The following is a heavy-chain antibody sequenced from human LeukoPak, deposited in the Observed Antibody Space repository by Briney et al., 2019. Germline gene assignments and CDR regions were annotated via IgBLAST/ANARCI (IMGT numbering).Heavy chain of an antibody. CDR2: IRYDGSNK. Sequence: GGSLRLSCAASGFTFSSHGMHWVRQAPGKGLEWVAFIRYDGSNKYYADSVKGRFTISRDNSKNTLYLQMNSLRAEDTAVYYCAKDFTGYSSSWYCYYYGMDVWGQGTTVTVSS. D-gene: IGHD6-13*01. V-gene: IGHV3-30*02. CDR3: AKDFTGYSSSWYCYYYGMDV. CDR1: GFTFSSHG. J-gene: IGHJ6*02.